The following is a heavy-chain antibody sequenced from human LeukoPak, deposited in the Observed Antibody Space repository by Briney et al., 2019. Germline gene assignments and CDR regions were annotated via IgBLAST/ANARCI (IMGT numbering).Heavy chain of an antibody. Sequence: GGSLRLSCAASGSTFSNYEMNWVRQAPGKGLEWVSYISGSGTTISYADSAKGRFTISRDNTKNSLYLQMNSLRAENTAVYYCAREGNNDAFDIWGQGTMVTVSS. J-gene: IGHJ3*02. CDR3: AREGNNDAFDI. CDR1: GSTFSNYE. CDR2: ISGSGTTI. V-gene: IGHV3-48*03. D-gene: IGHD1/OR15-1a*01.